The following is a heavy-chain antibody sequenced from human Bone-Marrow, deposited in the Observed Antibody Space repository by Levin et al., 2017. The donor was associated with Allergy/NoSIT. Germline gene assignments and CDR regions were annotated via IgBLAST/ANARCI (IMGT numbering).Heavy chain of an antibody. Sequence: GGSLRLSCAASGFTFSNYWMSWVRWVRQAPGKGLEWVANIKDDGSEKYYVDSVKGRFTISRDNAKNSLYLEMNSLRAEDTAVYYGARLYKSGWFGVDYWGQGTLVTVSS. CDR3: ARLYKSGWFGVDY. J-gene: IGHJ4*02. V-gene: IGHV3-7*01. CDR2: IKDDGSEK. CDR1: GFTFSNYW. D-gene: IGHD6-19*01.